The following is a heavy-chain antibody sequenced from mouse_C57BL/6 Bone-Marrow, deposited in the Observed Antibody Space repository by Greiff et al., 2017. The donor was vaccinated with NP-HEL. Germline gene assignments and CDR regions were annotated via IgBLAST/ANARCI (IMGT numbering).Heavy chain of an antibody. J-gene: IGHJ4*01. CDR1: GFTFSSYG. CDR2: ISSGGSYT. V-gene: IGHV5-6*01. Sequence: EVKVVESGGDLVKPGGSLKLSCAASGFTFSSYGMSWVRQTPDKRLEWVATISSGGSYTYYPDSVKGRSTISRDNAKNTLYLQMSSLKSEDTAMYYCARHYYGSRYYYAMDYWGQGTSVTVSS. D-gene: IGHD1-1*01. CDR3: ARHYYGSRYYYAMDY.